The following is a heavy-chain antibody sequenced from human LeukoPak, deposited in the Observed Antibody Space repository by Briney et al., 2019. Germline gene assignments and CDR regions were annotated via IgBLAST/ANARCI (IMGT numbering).Heavy chain of an antibody. CDR3: ARVYPSWYRVGYFDY. Sequence: SETLSLTCTVSGGSISSYYWSWLRQPPGKGLEWIGYIYYSGSTNYNPSLKSRVTISVDTSKNQFSLKLSSVTAADTAVYYCARVYPSWYRVGYFDYWGQGTLVTVSS. CDR2: IYYSGST. D-gene: IGHD6-13*01. V-gene: IGHV4-59*01. CDR1: GGSISSYY. J-gene: IGHJ4*02.